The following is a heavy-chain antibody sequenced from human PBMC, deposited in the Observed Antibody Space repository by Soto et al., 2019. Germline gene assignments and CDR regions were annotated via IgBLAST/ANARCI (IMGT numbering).Heavy chain of an antibody. J-gene: IGHJ4*02. D-gene: IGHD2-15*01. V-gene: IGHV4-39*01. CDR2: IDYNGVT. CDR3: GKVLVGATGHTDSDS. CDR1: GGSIYRSGYY. Sequence: QVQLQESGPGLVKPSETLSLTCTVSGGSIYRSGYYWGWIRQPPRRGLEWIGNIDYNGVTYSNPSLKRRVNISRDTSKNQFSLKLTSVTAADTALYYCGKVLVGATGHTDSDSWGPGTLVAVSS.